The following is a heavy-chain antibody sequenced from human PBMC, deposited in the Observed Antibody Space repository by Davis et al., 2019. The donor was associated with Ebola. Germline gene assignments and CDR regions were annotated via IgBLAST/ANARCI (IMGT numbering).Heavy chain of an antibody. CDR2: FYSSGRS. J-gene: IGHJ4*02. D-gene: IGHD6-13*01. V-gene: IGHV4-59*08. Sequence: MPSETLSLTCTVSGGSISGYYWSWIRQPPGKGLEWIGYFYSSGRSNYNPSLKSRVTISVDTSKNQFFLKLNSVTAADTAVYYCARQRGLAAAGTGFDYWGQGTLVTVSS. CDR1: GGSISGYY. CDR3: ARQRGLAAAGTGFDY.